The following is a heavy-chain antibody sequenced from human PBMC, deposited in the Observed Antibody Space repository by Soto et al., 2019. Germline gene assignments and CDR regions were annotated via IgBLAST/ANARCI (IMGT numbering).Heavy chain of an antibody. Sequence: ETLSLTCAVYGGSFSGYYWSWIRQPPGKGLEWIGEINHSGSTNYNPSLKSRVTISVDTSKNQFSLKLSSVTAADTAVYYCARAIGGRTHYYGSGSYYNSWGTGTGPYYYYYMDVWGKGTTVTVSS. CDR1: GGSFSGYY. V-gene: IGHV4-34*01. CDR2: INHSGST. J-gene: IGHJ6*03. CDR3: ARAIGGRTHYYGSGSYYNSWGTGTGPYYYYYMDV. D-gene: IGHD3-10*01.